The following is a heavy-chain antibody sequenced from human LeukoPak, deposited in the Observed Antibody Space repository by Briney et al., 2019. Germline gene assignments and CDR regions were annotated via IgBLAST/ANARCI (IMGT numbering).Heavy chain of an antibody. D-gene: IGHD3-16*01. V-gene: IGHV3-7*01. J-gene: IGHJ4*02. CDR1: GFTFTKNW. CDR3: VRALGSPTAAH. Sequence: GGSLRLSCAAAGFTFTKNWMRGVRQAPGKGLEWVANIKSDGSEKYYVDSVEGRFTISRDNAQNPVSLQMDSLSGEDTAVYYCVRALGSPTAAHWGQGTLVTVSS. CDR2: IKSDGSEK.